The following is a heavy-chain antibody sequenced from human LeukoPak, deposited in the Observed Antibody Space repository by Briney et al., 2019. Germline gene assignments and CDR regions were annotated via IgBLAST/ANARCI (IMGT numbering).Heavy chain of an antibody. Sequence: GGSLRLSCAASGFTFSSYAMSWVRQAPGKGLEWVSAISGSGGSTYYADSVKGRFTISRDNSKNTLYLQMNSLRAEDTAVYYCARGGSYLSAFDIWGQGTMVTVSS. CDR2: ISGSGGST. CDR3: ARGGSYLSAFDI. CDR1: GFTFSSYA. V-gene: IGHV3-23*01. D-gene: IGHD1-26*01. J-gene: IGHJ3*02.